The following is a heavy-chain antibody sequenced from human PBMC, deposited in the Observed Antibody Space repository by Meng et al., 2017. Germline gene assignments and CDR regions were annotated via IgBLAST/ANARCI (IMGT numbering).Heavy chain of an antibody. D-gene: IGHD2-8*01. V-gene: IGHV1-18*01. CDR2: ISAYNGNT. Sequence: ASVKVSCKASGYTFTSYGISWVRQAPGQGLEWMGWISAYNGNTNYAQKLQGRVTMTTDTSTSTAYMELRSLRSDDTAVYYCARERDIVLMTYYYYGMDVWGQGTTVTVSS. J-gene: IGHJ6*02. CDR1: GYTFTSYG. CDR3: ARERDIVLMTYYYYGMDV.